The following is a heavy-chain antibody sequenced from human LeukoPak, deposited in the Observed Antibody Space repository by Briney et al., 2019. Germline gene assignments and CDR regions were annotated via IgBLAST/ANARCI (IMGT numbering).Heavy chain of an antibody. Sequence: RAPVKVSCKASGYTFTSYAMHWVRQAPGQRLEWMGWINAGNGNTKYSQKFQGRVTITRDTSASTAYMELSSLRSEDTAVYYCAIGTYYYDSSGYPPDYWGQGTLVTVSS. CDR3: AIGTYYYDSSGYPPDY. J-gene: IGHJ4*02. V-gene: IGHV1-3*01. CDR2: INAGNGNT. D-gene: IGHD3-22*01. CDR1: GYTFTSYA.